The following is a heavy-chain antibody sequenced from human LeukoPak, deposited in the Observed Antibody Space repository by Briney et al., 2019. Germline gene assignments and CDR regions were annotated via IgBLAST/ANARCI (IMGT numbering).Heavy chain of an antibody. CDR2: INPNSGGT. D-gene: IGHD3-10*01. CDR1: GYTFTGYY. Sequence: ASVKVSCKASGYTFTGYYMHWVRQAPGQGLEWMGRINPNSGGTNYAQKFQGRVTMTRDTSISTAYMELRRLRSDDTAVYYCTRDRLPSYYDSGSSYIGPEGAFDISGQGTMITVSS. V-gene: IGHV1-2*06. J-gene: IGHJ3*02. CDR3: TRDRLPSYYDSGSSYIGPEGAFDI.